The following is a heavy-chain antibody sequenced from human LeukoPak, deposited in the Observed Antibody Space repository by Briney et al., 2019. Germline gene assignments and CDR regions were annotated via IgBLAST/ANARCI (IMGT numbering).Heavy chain of an antibody. CDR2: ISSSGSTI. CDR3: ARGQYSSGWYEEDDYYYGMDV. D-gene: IGHD6-19*01. V-gene: IGHV3-48*03. Sequence: PGGSLRLSGAASGFTFSSYEMNWVRQAPGTGLEWVSYISSSGSTIYYADSVKGRFTISRDNAKNSLYLQMNSLRAEDTAVYYCARGQYSSGWYEEDDYYYGMDVWGKGTTVTVSS. CDR1: GFTFSSYE. J-gene: IGHJ6*04.